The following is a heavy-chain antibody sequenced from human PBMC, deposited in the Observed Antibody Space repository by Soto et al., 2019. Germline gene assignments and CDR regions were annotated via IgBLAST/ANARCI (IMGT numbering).Heavy chain of an antibody. CDR1: GFTFSSPW. D-gene: IGHD3-22*01. CDR2: ITSDGSST. Sequence: PGGSLRLSCAASGFTFSSPWMHWVRQAPGKGLVWVSHITSDGSSTIYADSVKGRFTTSRDNAKNTLYLQMNSLRADDTAVYYCVRDIYYYDSRGYALYGMDVWGQRTTVTVSS. V-gene: IGHV3-74*01. J-gene: IGHJ6*02. CDR3: VRDIYYYDSRGYALYGMDV.